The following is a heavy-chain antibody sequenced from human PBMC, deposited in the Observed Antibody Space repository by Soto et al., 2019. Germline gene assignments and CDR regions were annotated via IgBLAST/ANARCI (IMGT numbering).Heavy chain of an antibody. Sequence: QVQLQQWGAGLLKPSETLSLTCAVYGGSFSGYYWSWIRQPPGKGLEWIGEINHSGSTNYNPSLTRRVTIAVHTSKNQFPLKLSSVTAADTAVNYCARGSHRITMGRGYNWFDPWGPGNLVIVSS. J-gene: IGHJ5*02. CDR1: GGSFSGYY. V-gene: IGHV4-34*01. CDR2: INHSGST. D-gene: IGHD3-10*01. CDR3: ARGSHRITMGRGYNWFDP.